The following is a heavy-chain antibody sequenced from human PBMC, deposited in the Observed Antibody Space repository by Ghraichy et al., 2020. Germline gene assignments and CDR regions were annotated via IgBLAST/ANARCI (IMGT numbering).Heavy chain of an antibody. V-gene: IGHV4-39*01. CDR1: GGSISSSSYY. CDR3: ARPMIVVVRGGDAFDI. D-gene: IGHD3-22*01. Sequence: SETLSLTCTVSGGSISSSSYYWGWIRQPPGKGLEWIGSIYYSGSTYYNPSLKSRVTISVDTSKNQFSLKLSSVTAADTAVYYCARPMIVVVRGGDAFDIWGQGTMVTVSS. CDR2: IYYSGST. J-gene: IGHJ3*02.